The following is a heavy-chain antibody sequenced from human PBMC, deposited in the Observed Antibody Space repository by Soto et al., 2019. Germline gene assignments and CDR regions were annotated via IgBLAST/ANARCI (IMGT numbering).Heavy chain of an antibody. V-gene: IGHV4-34*01. J-gene: IGHJ6*02. Sequence: QVQLQQWGAGLLKPSETLSLTCAVYGGSFSDYFWSWIRQPPGKGLEWIGEINHSGTTNYNPSLKSRVTISLDTSKNHFSLNLTSMTAADTAVYYSVATTMAYYYGMDVWGQGTTVTVSS. CDR3: VATTMAYYYGMDV. D-gene: IGHD5-12*01. CDR1: GGSFSDYF. CDR2: INHSGTT.